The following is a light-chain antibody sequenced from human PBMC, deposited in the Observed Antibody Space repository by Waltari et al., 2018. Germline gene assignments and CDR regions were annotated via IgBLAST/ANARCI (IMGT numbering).Light chain of an antibody. CDR1: QRVSSY. J-gene: IGKJ4*01. V-gene: IGKV3-11*01. CDR2: DAS. CDR3: QQRSNWPLT. Sequence: EIVLTQSPATLSLSPGERATLSCRASQRVSSYLAWYQQTPGQAPRRLIYDASNRATGIPARFSGSGSVTDFTLTISSLEPEDFAVYYCQQRSNWPLTFGVGTKVEIK.